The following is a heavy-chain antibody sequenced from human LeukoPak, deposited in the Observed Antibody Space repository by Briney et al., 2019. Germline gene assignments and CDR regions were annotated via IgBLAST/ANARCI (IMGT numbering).Heavy chain of an antibody. J-gene: IGHJ4*02. V-gene: IGHV3-74*01. Sequence: PGGSLRLSCAASGFTSSSYWMHWVRQVPGKGLVWVSRISGDGTARNYADSVKGRFTISRDNAENSLYLQMNSLRAEDTAVYYXXXXXXXXXXXXDSWGQGTLVTVSS. CDR2: ISGDGTAR. CDR3: XXXXXXXXXXXDS. CDR1: GFTSSSYW.